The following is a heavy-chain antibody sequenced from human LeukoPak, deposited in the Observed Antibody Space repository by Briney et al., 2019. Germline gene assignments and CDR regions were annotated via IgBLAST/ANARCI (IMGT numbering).Heavy chain of an antibody. CDR1: GGSISSSGYY. Sequence: SETLSLTCTVSGGSISSSGYYWGWIRQPPGKGLEWIGSIYYSGSTYYNPSLKSRVTISVDTSKNQFSLKLSSVTAADTAVYYCASLPVLAAAGDYWGQGTLVTVSS. V-gene: IGHV4-39*01. J-gene: IGHJ4*02. D-gene: IGHD6-13*01. CDR2: IYYSGST. CDR3: ASLPVLAAAGDY.